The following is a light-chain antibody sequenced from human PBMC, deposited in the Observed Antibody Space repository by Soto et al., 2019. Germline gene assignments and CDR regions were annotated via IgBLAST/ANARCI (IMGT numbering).Light chain of an antibody. CDR3: QQYGGSPRT. CDR2: GAS. Sequence: EIVLTQSPGTLSLSPGEGATLSCRASQSISSNFLAWYQQKRGHAPRLLIHGASNRATRIPDRFSGSGSGTDFTLTITRLEPEDFAVYYCQQYGGSPRTFGQGTKVEVK. V-gene: IGKV3-20*01. J-gene: IGKJ1*01. CDR1: QSISSNF.